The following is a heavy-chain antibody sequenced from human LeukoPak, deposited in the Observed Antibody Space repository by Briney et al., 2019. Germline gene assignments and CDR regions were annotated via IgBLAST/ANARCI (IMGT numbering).Heavy chain of an antibody. Sequence: GGSLRLSCAASGLTFSSYAMHWVRQAPGKGLEWVAVISYDGSNKYYADSVKGRFTISRDNSKDTLYVQMNSLRTEDTAVYYCARGAYSSSWSFSPWGQGTLVTVFS. J-gene: IGHJ5*02. CDR3: ARGAYSSSWSFSP. D-gene: IGHD6-13*01. CDR2: ISYDGSNK. V-gene: IGHV3-30-3*01. CDR1: GLTFSSYA.